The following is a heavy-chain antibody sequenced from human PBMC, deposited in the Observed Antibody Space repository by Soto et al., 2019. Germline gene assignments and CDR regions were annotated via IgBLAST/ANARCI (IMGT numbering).Heavy chain of an antibody. Sequence: SETLSLTCTVSSTSLSNYYWSWIRQPAGKGLEWIGRILPSGNTDYNPSLRGRVAMSVDTSKNQFSLKLSSVTAADTAVYYCARGSLGPDYWGPGTLVTVSS. J-gene: IGHJ4*02. CDR1: STSLSNYY. CDR3: ARGSLGPDY. D-gene: IGHD1-26*01. CDR2: ILPSGNT. V-gene: IGHV4-4*07.